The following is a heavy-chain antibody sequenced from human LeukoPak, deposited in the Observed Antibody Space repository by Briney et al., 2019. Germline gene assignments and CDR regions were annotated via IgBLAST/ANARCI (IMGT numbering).Heavy chain of an antibody. D-gene: IGHD3-10*01. J-gene: IGHJ4*02. Sequence: PGGPLRISCAASGFTFNSYWMTWVRQARGKGLEWVANIKQDASERYYVDSVKGRFTISRDNAKNSLYLQMNSLRAEDTAVYYCARDGRVWGVDYWGQGTLVTVSS. V-gene: IGHV3-7*01. CDR1: GFTFNSYW. CDR3: ARDGRVWGVDY. CDR2: IKQDASER.